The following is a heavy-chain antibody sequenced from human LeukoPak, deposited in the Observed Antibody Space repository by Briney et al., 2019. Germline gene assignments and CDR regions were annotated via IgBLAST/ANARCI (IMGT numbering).Heavy chain of an antibody. CDR1: GYTFTCYY. CDR2: INPNSGGT. CDR3: VRGYCSSTSCYIRGDPDY. V-gene: IGHV1-2*02. J-gene: IGHJ4*02. D-gene: IGHD2-2*02. Sequence: ASVKVSCKASGYTFTCYYMHWVRQAPGQGLEWMGWINPNSGGTNYAQKFQGRVTMTRDTSISTAYMELSRLRSDDTAVYYCVRGYCSSTSCYIRGDPDYWGQGTLVTVSS.